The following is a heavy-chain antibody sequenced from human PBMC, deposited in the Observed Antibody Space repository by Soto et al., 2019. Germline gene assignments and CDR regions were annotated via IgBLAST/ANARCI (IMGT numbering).Heavy chain of an antibody. CDR3: ARESSHCTNGVCLPYYFDY. V-gene: IGHV3-30-3*01. CDR1: GFTFSSYA. CDR2: ISYDGSNK. D-gene: IGHD2-8*01. Sequence: GGSLRLSCAASGFTFSSYAMHWVRQAPGKGLEWVAVISYDGSNKYYADSVKGRFTISRDNSKNTLYLQMNSLRAEDTAVYYCARESSHCTNGVCLPYYFDYWGQGTLVTVSS. J-gene: IGHJ4*02.